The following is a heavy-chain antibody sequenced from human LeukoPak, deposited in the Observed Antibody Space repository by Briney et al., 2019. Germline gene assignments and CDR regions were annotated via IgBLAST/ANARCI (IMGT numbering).Heavy chain of an antibody. CDR3: AKGGWYSRSSSFFDY. CDR2: ISYDGSND. Sequence: GRSLRLSCPASGFIFSSYGMHWVRQAPGKGLEWVALISYDGSNDYYADSVKGRFTISRDSSKSTLYLQMDSLRPEDTAVYYCAKGGWYSRSSSFFDYWGQGTLVTVSS. CDR1: GFIFSSYG. J-gene: IGHJ4*02. V-gene: IGHV3-30*18. D-gene: IGHD6-6*01.